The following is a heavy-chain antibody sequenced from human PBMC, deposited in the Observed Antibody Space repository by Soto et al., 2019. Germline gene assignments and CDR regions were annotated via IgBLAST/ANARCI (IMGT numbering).Heavy chain of an antibody. V-gene: IGHV3-23*01. CDR1: GFTFSNYA. CDR2: ISDSSGGGVST. CDR3: AKGYYDPLFDY. Sequence: PGGSLRLSCVASGFTFSNYAMSWVRQAPWKGLEWVSGISDSSGGGVSTYYADSVKGRFTISRDNSRNTLYLQMNSLRAEDTAVDYCAKGYYDPLFDYWGQGTLVTVSS. D-gene: IGHD3-22*01. J-gene: IGHJ4*02.